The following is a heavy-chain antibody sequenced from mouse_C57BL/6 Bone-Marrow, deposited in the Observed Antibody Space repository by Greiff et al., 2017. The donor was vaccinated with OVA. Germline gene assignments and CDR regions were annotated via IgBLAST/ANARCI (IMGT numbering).Heavy chain of an antibody. CDR2: INPSSGYT. CDR1: GYTFTSYT. J-gene: IGHJ2*01. V-gene: IGHV1-4*01. CDR3: ASWVYYYGSSVDY. Sequence: VQLQESGAELARPGASVKMSCKASGYTFTSYTMHWVKQRPGQGLEWIGYINPSSGYTKYNQKFKDKATLTADKSSSTAYMQLSSLTSEDSAVYYCASWVYYYGSSVDYWGQGTTLTVSS. D-gene: IGHD1-1*01.